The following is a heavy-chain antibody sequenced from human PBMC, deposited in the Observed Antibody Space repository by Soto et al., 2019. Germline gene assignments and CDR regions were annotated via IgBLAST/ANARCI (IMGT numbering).Heavy chain of an antibody. J-gene: IGHJ6*02. D-gene: IGHD3-10*01. Sequence: SETLSLTCTVSGGSISSSSHYWGWIRQPPGKGLEWIGTIYYSGSTYYNPSLKSRVTISVDTSKNQFSLKLSSVTAADTAVYYCARPGIRFGNKMDVWGQGTTVT. CDR1: GGSISSSSHY. CDR2: IYYSGST. V-gene: IGHV4-39*01. CDR3: ARPGIRFGNKMDV.